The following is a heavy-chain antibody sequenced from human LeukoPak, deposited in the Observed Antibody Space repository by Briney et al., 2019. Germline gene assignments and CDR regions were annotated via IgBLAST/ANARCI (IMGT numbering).Heavy chain of an antibody. CDR2: IYYTGNT. J-gene: IGHJ4*02. D-gene: IGHD2-2*03. Sequence: PSETLSLTCTVSGDSVSTSSYFWAWIRQPPGRGLEWTANIYYTGNTYYNPSLKSRVTISEDTSKNQFSLRLSSVTAADTAVYYCARQGDGYCTSTNCLYSFDSWGQGTLVTVSS. V-gene: IGHV4-39*01. CDR3: ARQGDGYCTSTNCLYSFDS. CDR1: GDSVSTSSYF.